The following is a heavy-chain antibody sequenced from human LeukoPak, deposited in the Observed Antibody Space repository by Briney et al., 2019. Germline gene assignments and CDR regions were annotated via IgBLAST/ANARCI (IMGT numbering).Heavy chain of an antibody. CDR1: GGSFSGYY. Sequence: SETLSLTCAVYGGSFSGYYWSWIRQPPGKGLEWIGEINHSGSTYYNPSLKSRVTISVDTSKNQFSLKLSSVTAADTAVYYCARLSVDIVATAYYFDYWGQGTLVAVSS. CDR2: INHSGST. CDR3: ARLSVDIVATAYYFDY. D-gene: IGHD5-12*01. V-gene: IGHV4-34*01. J-gene: IGHJ4*02.